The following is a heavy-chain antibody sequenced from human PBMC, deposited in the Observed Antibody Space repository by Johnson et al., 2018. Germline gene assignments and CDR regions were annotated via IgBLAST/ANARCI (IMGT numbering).Heavy chain of an antibody. V-gene: IGHV3-73*01. CDR2: IRSKANSYAT. CDR1: GFTFSGSA. J-gene: IGHJ6*03. CDR3: TRLATVVAATPYYYYMDV. Sequence: VQLVQSGGGLVQPGGSLRLSCAASGFTFSGSAMHWVRQASGKGLEWVGRIRSKANSYATAYAASVKGRFTISRDDSKNTAYLQMNSLKTEDPAVYYCTRLATVVAATPYYYYMDVWGKGTTVTVSS. D-gene: IGHD2-15*01.